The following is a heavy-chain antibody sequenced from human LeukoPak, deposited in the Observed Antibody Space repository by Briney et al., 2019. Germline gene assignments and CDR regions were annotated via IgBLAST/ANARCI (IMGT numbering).Heavy chain of an antibody. CDR1: GYSFPTYW. CDR3: ARPPSRGYSSSFEY. J-gene: IGHJ4*02. CDR2: IYPDESNI. D-gene: IGHD2-2*03. Sequence: GESLKISCKGSGYSFPTYWIAWVRQMPGKGLEWMGIIYPDESNIRYSPSFQGQVTISADKSISTAYLQWSSLKAPDTAMYYCARPPSRGYSSSFEYWGQGTLVTVSS. V-gene: IGHV5-51*01.